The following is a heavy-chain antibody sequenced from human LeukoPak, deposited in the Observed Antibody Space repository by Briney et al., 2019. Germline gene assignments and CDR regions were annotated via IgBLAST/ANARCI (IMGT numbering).Heavy chain of an antibody. V-gene: IGHV4-39*07. CDR2: IYYSGST. Sequence: SETLSLTCTVSGGSISSSSYYWGWIRQPPGKGLEWIGSIYYSGSTYYNPSLKSRVTTSVDTSKNQFSLKLSSVTAADTAVYYCARDRELLARLDAFDIWGQGTMVTVSS. D-gene: IGHD1-26*01. CDR3: ARDRELLARLDAFDI. J-gene: IGHJ3*02. CDR1: GGSISSSSYY.